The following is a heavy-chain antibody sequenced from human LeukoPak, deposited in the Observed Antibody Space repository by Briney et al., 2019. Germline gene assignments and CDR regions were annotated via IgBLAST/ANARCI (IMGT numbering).Heavy chain of an antibody. CDR1: GFTFDDYG. D-gene: IGHD2-8*01. CDR3: ARDVQDPNAHQHYFDY. Sequence: GGSLRLSCAASGFTFDDYGMSWVRQAPGKGLEWVSGINWNGGSTGYADSVKGRFTISRDSAKNSLYLQMNSLRAEDTALYYCARDVQDPNAHQHYFDYWGQGTLVTVSS. J-gene: IGHJ4*02. V-gene: IGHV3-20*04. CDR2: INWNGGST.